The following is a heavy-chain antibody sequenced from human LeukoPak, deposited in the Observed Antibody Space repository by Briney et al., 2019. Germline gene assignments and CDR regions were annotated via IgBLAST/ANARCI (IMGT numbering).Heavy chain of an antibody. CDR3: ARDPGSYYFDY. CDR1: GFTFSSYA. D-gene: IGHD1-1*01. Sequence: PGGSLRLSCAASGFTFSSYAMHWVRQAPGKGLEWVAVISYDGSNKYYADSVKGRFTISRDNSKNTLYLQMNSLRAEDADVYYCARDPGSYYFDYWGQGTPVTVSS. V-gene: IGHV3-30-3*01. CDR2: ISYDGSNK. J-gene: IGHJ4*02.